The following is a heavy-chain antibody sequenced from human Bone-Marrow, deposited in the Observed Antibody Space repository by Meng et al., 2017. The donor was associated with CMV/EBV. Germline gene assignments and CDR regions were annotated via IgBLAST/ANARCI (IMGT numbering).Heavy chain of an antibody. CDR1: GYTFTGYY. CDR2: IDPSGDNT. CDR3: ARFTYSSRWSGDY. J-gene: IGHJ4*02. Sequence: ASVKVSCKASGYTFTGYYMHWVRQAPGQGLEWMGIIDPSGDNTRYAQKFQDRVTMTRDTSTSTVYLELSSLTSDDTAVYYCARFTYSSRWSGDYWGQGTLVTVSS. D-gene: IGHD6-19*01. V-gene: IGHV1-46*01.